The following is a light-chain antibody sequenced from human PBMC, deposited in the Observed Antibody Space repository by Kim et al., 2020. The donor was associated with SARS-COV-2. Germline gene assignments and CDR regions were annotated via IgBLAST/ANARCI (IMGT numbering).Light chain of an antibody. CDR3: QAWDSSTKVV. J-gene: IGLJ2*01. CDR1: TLCDNY. Sequence: SPGQTASITCSGDTLCDNYACWYQQKPGPSPVLVIYQDSKRPSGIPERFSGSNSGNTATLTISGTQAMDEADYYCQAWDSSTKVVFGGGTQLTVL. CDR2: QDS. V-gene: IGLV3-1*01.